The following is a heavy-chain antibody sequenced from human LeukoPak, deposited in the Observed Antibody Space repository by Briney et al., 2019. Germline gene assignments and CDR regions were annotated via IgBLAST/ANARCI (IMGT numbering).Heavy chain of an antibody. Sequence: GSSVKVSCMASGGTFSSYAISWVRQAPGQGLEWMGRIIPIFGIANYAQKFQGRVTITADKSTSTAYMELSSLRSEDTAVYYCAGYEGYCSSGSCYSGYWGQGTLVTVSS. CDR3: AGYEGYCSSGSCYSGY. CDR1: GGTFSSYA. V-gene: IGHV1-69*04. D-gene: IGHD2-15*01. CDR2: IIPIFGIA. J-gene: IGHJ4*02.